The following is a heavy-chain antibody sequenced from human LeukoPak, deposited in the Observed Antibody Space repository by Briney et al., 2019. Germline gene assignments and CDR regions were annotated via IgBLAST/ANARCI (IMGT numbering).Heavy chain of an antibody. CDR2: IYYSGST. J-gene: IGHJ4*02. V-gene: IGHV4-59*08. CDR3: ASGGSGWSRFYFDY. D-gene: IGHD6-19*01. CDR1: GGSISSYY. Sequence: SETLSLTCTVSGGSISSYYWSWIRQPPGKGLEWIGYIYYSGSTNYNPSLKSRVTISVDTSKNQFSLKLSSVTAADTAVYYCASGGSGWSRFYFDYWGQGTLVTVSS.